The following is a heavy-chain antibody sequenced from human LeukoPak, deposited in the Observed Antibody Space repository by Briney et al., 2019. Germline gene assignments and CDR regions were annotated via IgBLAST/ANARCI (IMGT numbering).Heavy chain of an antibody. V-gene: IGHV4-30-4*01. CDR3: ARLISGVGYFDY. CDR1: GGSISSGDYD. D-gene: IGHD3-10*01. Sequence: SETLSLTCTVSGGSISSGDYDWSWIRQPPGKGLEWIGYIYYSGSTYYNPSLKSRVTISVDTSKNQFSLKLSSVTAADTAVYYCARLISGVGYFDYWGQGTLVTVSS. CDR2: IYYSGST. J-gene: IGHJ4*02.